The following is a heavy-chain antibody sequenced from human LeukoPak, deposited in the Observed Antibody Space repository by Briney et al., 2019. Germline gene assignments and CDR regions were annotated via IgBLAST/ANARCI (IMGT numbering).Heavy chain of an antibody. Sequence: GGSLRLSCAASGFTFSNAWMSWVRQAPGKGLEWVGRIKSKTDGGTTDYAAPVKGRFTISRDDSKNTLYLQMNSPKTEDTAVYYCTSAGSGSGSYYKRRYYFDYWGQGTLVTVSS. J-gene: IGHJ4*02. CDR1: GFTFSNAW. CDR3: TSAGSGSGSYYKRRYYFDY. V-gene: IGHV3-15*01. D-gene: IGHD3-10*01. CDR2: IKSKTDGGTT.